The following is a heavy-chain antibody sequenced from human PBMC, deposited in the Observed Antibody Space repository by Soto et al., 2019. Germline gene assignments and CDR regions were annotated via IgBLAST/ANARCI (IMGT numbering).Heavy chain of an antibody. CDR1: GGTFSSYA. Sequence: QVQLVQSGAEVKKPGSSVKVSCKASGGTFSSYAISWVRQAPGQGLEWMGGIIPIFGTANYAQKFQGRVTITADKSTRTAYMELSGLRSEDTAVYYCARYRAYYYYDGMDVWGQGTTVTVSS. J-gene: IGHJ6*02. CDR2: IIPIFGTA. V-gene: IGHV1-69*06. D-gene: IGHD1-26*01. CDR3: ARYRAYYYYDGMDV.